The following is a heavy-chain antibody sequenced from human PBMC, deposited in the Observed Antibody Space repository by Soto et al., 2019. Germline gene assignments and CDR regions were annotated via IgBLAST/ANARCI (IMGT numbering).Heavy chain of an antibody. Sequence: GGSLRLSCAASGFMFSHDWMNWVRQGPGKGLEWIARIISGGSRVTYADSVEGRFTITRDNAKNMLFLEMHSLTVEDTAVYYCARERTSKGGLDVWGQGTTVTSP. J-gene: IGHJ6*02. V-gene: IGHV3-74*01. CDR3: ARERTSKGGLDV. CDR2: IISGGSRV. CDR1: GFMFSHDW.